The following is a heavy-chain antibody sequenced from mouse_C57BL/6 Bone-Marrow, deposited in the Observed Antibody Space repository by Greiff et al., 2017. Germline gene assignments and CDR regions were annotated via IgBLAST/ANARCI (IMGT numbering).Heavy chain of an antibody. Sequence: VQLQQSGAELVRPGASVKLSCKASGYTFTSYGISWVKQRTGQGLEWIGEIYPRSGNTYYNEKFKGKATLTADKSASTGYMELLSLTSEDSAVYFCARPRYSFNFDYWGQGTTLTVSS. CDR2: IYPRSGNT. CDR1: GYTFTSYG. V-gene: IGHV1-81*01. D-gene: IGHD2-12*01. J-gene: IGHJ2*01. CDR3: ARPRYSFNFDY.